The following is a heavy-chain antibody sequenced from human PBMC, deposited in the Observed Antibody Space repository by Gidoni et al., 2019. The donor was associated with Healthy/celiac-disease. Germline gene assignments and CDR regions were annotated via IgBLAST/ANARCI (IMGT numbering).Heavy chain of an antibody. Sequence: QVQLVESGGGVVQPGRSLRLSCAASGFTFSSYGMHWVRQAPGKGLEWVAVISYDGSNKYYADSVKGRFTISRDNSKNTLYLQMNSLRAEDTAVYYCAKAIVVVVVAAHPWFDPWGQGTLVTVSS. CDR1: GFTFSSYG. CDR2: ISYDGSNK. J-gene: IGHJ5*02. D-gene: IGHD2-15*01. CDR3: AKAIVVVVVAAHPWFDP. V-gene: IGHV3-30*18.